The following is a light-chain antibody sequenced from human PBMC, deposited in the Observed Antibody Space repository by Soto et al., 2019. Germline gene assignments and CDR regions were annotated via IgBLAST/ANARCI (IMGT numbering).Light chain of an antibody. CDR1: QRVSSY. J-gene: IGKJ4*01. CDR2: YAS. CDR3: PQRSNWPST. Sequence: EIVLTQSPATLSLSPGERATLSCRASQRVSSYLAWYQQKPGQAPRLLIYYASNRATGIPARFSGSWSGTDFALTISSLDPEDVAVYYCPQRSNWPSTFGGGTKVESK. V-gene: IGKV3-11*01.